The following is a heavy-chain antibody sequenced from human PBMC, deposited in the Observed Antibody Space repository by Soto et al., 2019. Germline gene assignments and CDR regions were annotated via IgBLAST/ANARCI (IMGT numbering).Heavy chain of an antibody. CDR3: AIEIVPTVAGELDDADSFDI. J-gene: IGHJ3*02. CDR1: GFTVSSNY. V-gene: IGHV3-53*02. CDR2: IYSGGST. Sequence: EVQLVETGGGLIQPGGSLRLSCAASGFTVSSNYMSWVRQAPGKGLEWVSVIYSGGSTYYADSVKGRFTISRDNSKNTLSLQMTSLSAEATAVYYCAIEIVPTVAGELDDADSFDIWGQGRMVTVSS. D-gene: IGHD1-26*01.